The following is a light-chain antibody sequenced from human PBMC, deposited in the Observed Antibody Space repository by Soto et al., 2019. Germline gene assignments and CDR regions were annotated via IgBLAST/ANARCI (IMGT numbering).Light chain of an antibody. V-gene: IGKV1-39*01. CDR2: VAS. J-gene: IGKJ1*01. CDR1: QSISNH. Sequence: DIQMTQSPSSVSSSVEDRVIITCRASQSISNHLNWYQQKPGKAPKLLIYVASNLQSGVPSRFSGSGSGTDSTLTISSLQPEDIATYYCQESYSTSFGQGTKVDI. CDR3: QESYSTS.